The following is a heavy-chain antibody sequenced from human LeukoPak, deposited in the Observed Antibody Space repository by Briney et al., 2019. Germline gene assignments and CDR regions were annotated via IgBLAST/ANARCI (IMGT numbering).Heavy chain of an antibody. Sequence: PGGSLRLSCAASRFTFSSYAMSWVRQAPGKGLEWVSAISGSGGSTYYADSVKGRFTISRDNSKNTLYLQMNSLRPEDTAVYYCAKPYPASSVITGDAYDIWGQGTRVTVSS. V-gene: IGHV3-23*01. CDR1: RFTFSSYA. CDR3: AKPYPASSVITGDAYDI. CDR2: ISGSGGST. D-gene: IGHD6-19*01. J-gene: IGHJ3*02.